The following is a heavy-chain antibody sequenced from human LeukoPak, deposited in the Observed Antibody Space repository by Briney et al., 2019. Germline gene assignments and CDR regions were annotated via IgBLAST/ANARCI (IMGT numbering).Heavy chain of an antibody. J-gene: IGHJ5*02. V-gene: IGHV4-4*09. CDR1: GGSISSYY. D-gene: IGHD2-8*02. CDR3: ARTRGSSTDWFDP. CDR2: IYTSGST. Sequence: SETLSLTCTVSGGSISSYYWNWIRQPPGKGLEWIGYIYTSGSTNYNPSLRSRVAISVDTSKNQFSLKVSSVTAPDTAVYYCARTRGSSTDWFDPWGQGTLVTVSS.